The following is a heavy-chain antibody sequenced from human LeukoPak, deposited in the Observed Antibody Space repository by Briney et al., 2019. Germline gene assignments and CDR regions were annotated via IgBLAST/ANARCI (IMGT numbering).Heavy chain of an antibody. CDR1: GFTFSSHW. D-gene: IGHD6-13*01. J-gene: IGHJ4*02. CDR2: IKQDGSET. CDR3: VLEYSSSWSCLDY. Sequence: PGGSLRLSCAVSGFTFSSHWMSWVRQAPGKGLEWVANIKQDGSETYYVDSVKGRFTISRDNAKNSLYLHMNSLRAEDTAVYYCVLEYSSSWSCLDYWGQGTLVTVSS. V-gene: IGHV3-7*01.